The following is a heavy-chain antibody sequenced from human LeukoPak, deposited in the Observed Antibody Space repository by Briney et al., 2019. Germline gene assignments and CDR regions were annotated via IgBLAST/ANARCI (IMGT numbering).Heavy chain of an antibody. D-gene: IGHD5-12*01. Sequence: SQTLSLTCTVSGGSLSSGDYYWSWLRQHPGRGLEWIGYIFYSGSTYSNPSLRSRVTISVDTSKNQFSLKLSSVTAADTAIYYCASDIRIPEGQYNWFDPWGQGTLVTVSS. J-gene: IGHJ5*02. V-gene: IGHV4-31*03. CDR3: ASDIRIPEGQYNWFDP. CDR2: IFYSGST. CDR1: GGSLSSGDYY.